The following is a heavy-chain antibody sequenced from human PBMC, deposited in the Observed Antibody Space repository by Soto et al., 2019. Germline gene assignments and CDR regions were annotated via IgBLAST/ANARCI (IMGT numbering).Heavy chain of an antibody. J-gene: IGHJ1*01. CDR2: IRSKAYGGTT. CDR1: GFTFGDYA. CDR3: TRDQYCSGGSCYPEYFQH. D-gene: IGHD2-15*01. V-gene: IGHV3-49*04. Sequence: PGGSLRLSCTASGFTFGDYAMSWVRQAPGKGLEWVGFIRSKAYGGTTEYVASVKGRFTISRDDSKSIAYLQMNSLKIEDTAVYYCTRDQYCSGGSCYPEYFQHWGQGTLVTVSS.